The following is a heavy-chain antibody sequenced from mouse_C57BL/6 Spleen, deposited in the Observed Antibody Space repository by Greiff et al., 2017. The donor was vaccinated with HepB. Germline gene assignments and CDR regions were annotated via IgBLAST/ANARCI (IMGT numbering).Heavy chain of an antibody. V-gene: IGHV5-12*01. CDR1: GFTFSDYY. Sequence: EVKVVESGGGLVQPGGSLKLSCAASGFTFSDYYMYWVRQTPEKRLEWVAYISNGGGSTYYPDTVKGRFTISRDNAKNTLYLQMSRLKSEDTAMYYCARPYGNSYAMDYWGQGTSVTVSS. CDR3: ARPYGNSYAMDY. J-gene: IGHJ4*01. D-gene: IGHD2-1*01. CDR2: ISNGGGST.